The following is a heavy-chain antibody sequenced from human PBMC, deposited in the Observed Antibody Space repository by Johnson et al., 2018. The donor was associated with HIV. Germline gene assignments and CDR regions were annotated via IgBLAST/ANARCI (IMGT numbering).Heavy chain of an antibody. CDR1: GFNVSSNY. J-gene: IGHJ3*02. D-gene: IGHD3-10*01. V-gene: IGHV3-66*02. CDR3: ARGGMWFGGYDAFDI. CDR2: IYSGGST. Sequence: VQLVESGGGLVQPGGSLRLSCAASGFNVSSNYMSWVRQAPGKGLEWVSVIYSGGSTYYADSVKGRFTISRDNSKNTLYLQMSSLRPEDTAVYYCARGGMWFGGYDAFDIWGQGTMVTVSS.